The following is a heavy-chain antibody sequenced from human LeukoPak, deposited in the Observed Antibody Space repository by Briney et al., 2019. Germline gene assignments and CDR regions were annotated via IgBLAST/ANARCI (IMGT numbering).Heavy chain of an antibody. Sequence: SETLSLICTVSGDSISSPLYYWGWIRQPPGKGREWIGSIYYSANTYYNPSLKSRVTMSLDTSKNQFSLKLSSVTAADTAVYYCARSHTRWPEVALMDYWGQGTLVTVSS. D-gene: IGHD4-23*01. CDR3: ARSHTRWPEVALMDY. V-gene: IGHV4-39*01. CDR1: GDSISSPLYY. J-gene: IGHJ4*02. CDR2: IYYSANT.